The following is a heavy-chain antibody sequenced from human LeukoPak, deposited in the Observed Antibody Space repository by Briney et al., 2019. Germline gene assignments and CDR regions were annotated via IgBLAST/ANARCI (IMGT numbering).Heavy chain of an antibody. CDR3: ARERGGTNDAFDN. Sequence: ASVTVSCKASGYTFTGYYMHWVGQAPGQGLEWMGWINPNSGGTNYAQKCQGRVTMTRDTSISTAYLELSRLRSDDAAVYYCARERGGTNDAFDNWGQGTMVTVSS. V-gene: IGHV1-2*02. CDR1: GYTFTGYY. J-gene: IGHJ3*02. CDR2: INPNSGGT. D-gene: IGHD1-26*01.